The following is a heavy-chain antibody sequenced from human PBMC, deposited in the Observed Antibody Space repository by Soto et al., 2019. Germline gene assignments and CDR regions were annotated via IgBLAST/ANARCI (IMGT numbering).Heavy chain of an antibody. J-gene: IGHJ5*02. CDR2: ISAYNGNT. Sequence: GASVKVSCKASGYTFTSYGISWVRQAPGQGLEWMGWISAYNGNTNYAQKLQGRVTMTTDTSTSTAYMELRSLRSDDTAVYYCERAWKGNYDFWSGSNWFDPWGQGTLVTVSS. D-gene: IGHD3-3*01. V-gene: IGHV1-18*01. CDR3: ERAWKGNYDFWSGSNWFDP. CDR1: GYTFTSYG.